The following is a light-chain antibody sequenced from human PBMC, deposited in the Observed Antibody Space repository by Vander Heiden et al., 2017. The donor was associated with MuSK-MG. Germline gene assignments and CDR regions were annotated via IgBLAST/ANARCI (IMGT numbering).Light chain of an antibody. V-gene: IGLV3-1*01. CDR2: QDS. CDR3: QAWDSNTGV. CDR1: RLGDTF. J-gene: IGLJ2*01. Sequence: SYDLTQPPSVSVSPAQTASISCSGDRLGDTFVCWYQQKPGQSPVLVIHQDSKRPSGIPERFSASNSGNTATLTIGGTQAVDEADYYFQAWDSNTGVFGGGTKLTVL.